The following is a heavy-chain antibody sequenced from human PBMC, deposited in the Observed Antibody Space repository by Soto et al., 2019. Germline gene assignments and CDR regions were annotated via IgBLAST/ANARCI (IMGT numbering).Heavy chain of an antibody. J-gene: IGHJ6*02. CDR3: TKARLWGGDGYNSYYYNAMDV. V-gene: IGHV3-48*01. CDR1: GFTFSSYS. CDR2: ISWNSGSI. Sequence: PGGSLSLSCAASGFTFSSYSMNWVRQAPGKGLEWVSYISWNSGSIGYADSVKGRFTISRDNAKNSLYLQMNSLRPEDTALYYCTKARLWGGDGYNSYYYNAMDVWGQGTAVTVSS. D-gene: IGHD3-16*01.